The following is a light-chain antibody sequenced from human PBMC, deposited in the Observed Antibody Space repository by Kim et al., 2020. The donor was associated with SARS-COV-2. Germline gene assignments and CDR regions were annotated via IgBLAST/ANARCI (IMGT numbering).Light chain of an antibody. CDR2: AAS. CDR1: QRVRNN. V-gene: IGKV3-15*01. J-gene: IGKJ4*01. Sequence: LSAGGKATLTCRASQRVRNNVAWYQQKPGQAPRLLIHAASSRATNIPARFSGSGSGTDFALTITNVQSEDFAIYICQQYDSWPLTFGEGTKVDIK. CDR3: QQYDSWPLT.